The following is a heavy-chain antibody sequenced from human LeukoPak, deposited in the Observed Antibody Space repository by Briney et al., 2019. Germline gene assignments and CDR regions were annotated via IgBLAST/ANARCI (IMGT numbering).Heavy chain of an antibody. Sequence: GGSLRLSCAASGFTFSDYYMSWIRQAPGKGLEWVSYISSSGSTMYYGDSVKGRFTISRDNAKNSLYLQMSSLRDEDTAVYYCAREGGYDFWSGSAYYYGMDVWGQGTTVTVSS. CDR2: ISSSGSTM. CDR1: GFTFSDYY. J-gene: IGHJ6*02. CDR3: AREGGYDFWSGSAYYYGMDV. V-gene: IGHV3-11*04. D-gene: IGHD3-3*01.